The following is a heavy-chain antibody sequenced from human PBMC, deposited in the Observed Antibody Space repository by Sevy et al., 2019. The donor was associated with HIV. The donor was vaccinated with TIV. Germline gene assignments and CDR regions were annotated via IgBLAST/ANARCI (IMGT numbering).Heavy chain of an antibody. V-gene: IGHV3-21*01. CDR1: GFTFSSYS. CDR2: MSSSSSYI. D-gene: IGHD2-2*03. Sequence: GGSLRLSCAASGFTFSSYSMNWVRQAPGKELEWVSSMSSSSSYIYYADSVKGRFTISRANAKNSLYLQMNSLRAEVTAVYYCARMYGYCSSTSCLNYWYFDLWGRGTLVTVSS. CDR3: ARMYGYCSSTSCLNYWYFDL. J-gene: IGHJ2*01.